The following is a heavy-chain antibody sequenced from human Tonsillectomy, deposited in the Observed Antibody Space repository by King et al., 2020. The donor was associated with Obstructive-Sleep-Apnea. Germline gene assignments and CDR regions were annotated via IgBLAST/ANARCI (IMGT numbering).Heavy chain of an antibody. Sequence: VQLVESGGGLVQPGGSLRLSCAASGFTFSSYCMSWVRQAPGKGLEWVANIKQDGSEKYYVDSMKGRFTISRDNAKNSLYLQMNSLRAEDTALYYCAKGGLYIAAAGPYYFDYWGQGTLVTVSS. CDR1: GFTFSSYC. CDR3: AKGGLYIAAAGPYYFDY. CDR2: IKQDGSEK. J-gene: IGHJ4*02. V-gene: IGHV3-7*01. D-gene: IGHD6-13*01.